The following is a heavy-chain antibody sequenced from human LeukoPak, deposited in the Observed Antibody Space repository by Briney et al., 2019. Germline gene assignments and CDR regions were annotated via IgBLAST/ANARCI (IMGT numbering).Heavy chain of an antibody. J-gene: IGHJ4*02. Sequence: ASVKVSCKASGYTFTSYGISWVRQAPGQGLEWMGWINPNSGGTNYAQKFQGRVTMTRDTSISTAYMELSRLRSDDTAVYYCARFRDSSGLDYWGQGTLVTVSS. CDR3: ARFRDSSGLDY. CDR1: GYTFTSYG. V-gene: IGHV1-2*02. D-gene: IGHD6-19*01. CDR2: INPNSGGT.